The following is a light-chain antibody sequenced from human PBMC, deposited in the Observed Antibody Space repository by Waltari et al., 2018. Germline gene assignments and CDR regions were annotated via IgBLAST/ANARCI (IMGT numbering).Light chain of an antibody. Sequence: QLVLTQSPSASASLGASVKLTCTLSSGHSSYAIAWHQQQPEKGPRYVMKINSDGSHSKGDGIPDRFSGSSSGAERYLTISSLQSEDEADYYCQTWGTGIGVFGGGTKLTVL. CDR1: SGHSSYA. CDR3: QTWGTGIGV. V-gene: IGLV4-69*01. J-gene: IGLJ2*01. CDR2: INSDGSH.